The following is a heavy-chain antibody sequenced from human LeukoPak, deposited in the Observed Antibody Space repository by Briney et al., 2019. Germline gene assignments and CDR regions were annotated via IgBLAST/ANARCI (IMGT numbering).Heavy chain of an antibody. Sequence: ASVKVSCKASGYTFTSYGLIWVRQAPGQGLEWMGWISPYSGNTDYAQKLQGRVTMTTDTSTSTAYMELRSLRSDDTAVYYCARQERQAFDYWGQGTLVTVSS. J-gene: IGHJ4*02. D-gene: IGHD1-1*01. CDR3: ARQERQAFDY. V-gene: IGHV1-18*01. CDR2: ISPYSGNT. CDR1: GYTFTSYG.